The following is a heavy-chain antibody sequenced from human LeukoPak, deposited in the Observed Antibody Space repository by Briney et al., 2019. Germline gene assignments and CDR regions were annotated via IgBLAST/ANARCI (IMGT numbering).Heavy chain of an antibody. CDR1: GGSISSYY. CDR3: AREGYCSGGSCYRWNIDY. D-gene: IGHD2-15*01. CDR2: IYYSGST. Sequence: SETLSLTCTVSGGSISSYYWSWIRQPPGKGLEWIGYIYYSGSTNYNPSLKSRLTISIDTSKNPFSLKLTSVTAADTAVYYCAREGYCSGGSCYRWNIDYWGQGTLVTVSS. V-gene: IGHV4-59*01. J-gene: IGHJ4*02.